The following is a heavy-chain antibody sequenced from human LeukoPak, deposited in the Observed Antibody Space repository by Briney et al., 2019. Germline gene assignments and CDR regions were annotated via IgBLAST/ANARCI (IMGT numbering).Heavy chain of an antibody. Sequence: GGSLRLSCAASGFTFGIYGMHWVRQAPGKGLEWVAVIWYDGSNKYYADSVKGRFTISRDNSKNTLYLQMNSLRAEDTAVYYCARNFYDSSGYSAPSDYWGQGTLVTVSS. CDR3: ARNFYDSSGYSAPSDY. J-gene: IGHJ4*02. CDR1: GFTFGIYG. D-gene: IGHD3-22*01. CDR2: IWYDGSNK. V-gene: IGHV3-33*01.